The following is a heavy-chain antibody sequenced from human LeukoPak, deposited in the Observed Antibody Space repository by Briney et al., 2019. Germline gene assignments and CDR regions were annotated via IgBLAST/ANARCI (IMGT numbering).Heavy chain of an antibody. CDR1: GYSFTSYW. Sequence: GESLKISCKGSGYSFTSYWISWVRQLPGKGLEWTGRIDPSDSYTNYSPSFQGHVTISADKSISTAYLQWSSLKASDTAMYYCARRYSSGWSYGMDVWGQGTTVTVSS. CDR2: IDPSDSYT. J-gene: IGHJ6*02. CDR3: ARRYSSGWSYGMDV. D-gene: IGHD6-19*01. V-gene: IGHV5-10-1*01.